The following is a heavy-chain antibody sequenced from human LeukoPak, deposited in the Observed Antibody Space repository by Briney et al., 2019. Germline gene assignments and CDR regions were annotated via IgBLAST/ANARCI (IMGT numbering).Heavy chain of an antibody. V-gene: IGHV3-23*01. CDR3: ARVGDEDAFDI. D-gene: IGHD3-16*01. J-gene: IGHJ3*02. CDR2: IRANGVTA. Sequence: PGGSLRLSCAASGFTFSSYAISWVRQAPGKGLEWVSGIRANGVTAYYADSVKGRFTISRDNSKNTLYLQMNSLRAEDTAVYYCARVGDEDAFDIWGQGTMVTVSS. CDR1: GFTFSSYA.